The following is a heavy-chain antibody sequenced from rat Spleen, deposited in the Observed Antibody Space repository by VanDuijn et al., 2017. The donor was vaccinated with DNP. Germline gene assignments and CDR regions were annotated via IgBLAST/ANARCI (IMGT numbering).Heavy chain of an antibody. CDR3: ARGLGVQNWFAY. Sequence: EVQLVESGGDLVQPGRSLRLSCAGSGFTFSNHWMNWIRQAPGKGLEWVASITSGGTTFSPDSVNGRFTISRDNAKNILYLQMNSLRSEDTATYYCARGLGVQNWFAYWGQGTLVTVSS. CDR1: GFTFSNHW. J-gene: IGHJ3*01. D-gene: IGHD5-1*01. CDR2: ITSGGTT. V-gene: IGHV5-31*01.